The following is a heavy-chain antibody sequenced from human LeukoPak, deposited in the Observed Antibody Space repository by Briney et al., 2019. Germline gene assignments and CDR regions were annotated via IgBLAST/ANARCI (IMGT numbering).Heavy chain of an antibody. D-gene: IGHD3-10*01. Sequence: SETLSLTCTVSGGSISSYYWSWIRQPPGKGLEWIGYIYYSGSTNYNPSLKSRVTISVDTSKNQFSLKLSSVTAADTAVYYCARHLWFGELLSFDPWGQGTLVTVSS. CDR1: GGSISSYY. CDR2: IYYSGST. CDR3: ARHLWFGELLSFDP. J-gene: IGHJ5*02. V-gene: IGHV4-59*08.